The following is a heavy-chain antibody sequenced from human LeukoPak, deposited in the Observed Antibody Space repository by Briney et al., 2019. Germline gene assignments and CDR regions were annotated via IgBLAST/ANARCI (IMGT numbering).Heavy chain of an antibody. V-gene: IGHV4-59*12. J-gene: IGHJ4*02. Sequence: SETLSLTCTVSGGSISSYDWSWIRQPPGKGLEWIGYISFSGSTNYNPSLRSRVTISGDTSKNQFSLHLSSVTPDDTAVYYCAGACGTGGVGCSHWGQGTLVTVSS. CDR2: ISFSGST. D-gene: IGHD2-8*02. CDR3: AGACGTGGVGCSH. CDR1: GGSISSYD.